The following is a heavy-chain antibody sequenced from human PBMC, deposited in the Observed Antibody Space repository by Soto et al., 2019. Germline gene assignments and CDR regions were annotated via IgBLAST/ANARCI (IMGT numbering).Heavy chain of an antibody. V-gene: IGHV5-51*01. CDR2: IYPGDSDT. D-gene: IGHD6-13*01. CDR3: ASSDPLVYSSSWYGAFDI. CDR1: GYSFTSYW. Sequence: GESLKISCKGSGYSFTSYWIGWVRQMPGKGLEWMGIIYPGDSDTRYSPSFQGQVTISADKSISTAYLQWSSLKASDTAMYYCASSDPLVYSSSWYGAFDIWGQGTMVTVSS. J-gene: IGHJ3*02.